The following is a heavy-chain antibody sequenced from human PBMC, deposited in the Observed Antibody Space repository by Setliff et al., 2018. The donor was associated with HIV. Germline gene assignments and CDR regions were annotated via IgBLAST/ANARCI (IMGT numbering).Heavy chain of an antibody. D-gene: IGHD1-26*01. J-gene: IGHJ4*02. Sequence: ASVKVSCKASGYTFTSHAFHWVRQAPGQGLEWMGRIAPNSGDTKYAQKFEGRVTVTRDTSINTVYMEVSSLRSDDTAVYYCSRDVGVPGRGNALDYWGQGTQVTVSS. CDR3: SRDVGVPGRGNALDY. CDR2: IAPNSGDT. V-gene: IGHV1-2*06. CDR1: GYTFTSHA.